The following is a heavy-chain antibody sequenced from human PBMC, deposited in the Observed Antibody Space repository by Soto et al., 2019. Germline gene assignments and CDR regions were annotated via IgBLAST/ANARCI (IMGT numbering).Heavy chain of an antibody. V-gene: IGHV4-59*02. CDR3: ARSYYDSTGFAVDP. D-gene: IGHD3-22*01. J-gene: IGHJ5*02. CDR2: MYFGGSF. Sequence: QIQLQESGPGLVKPSETLSLTCTVSGASVSDGYWSWIRQPPGKGLEWIGFMYFGGSFNYTPSLTSRGPLSVETSKNQFSMRVTSVTAADTAVYYCARSYYDSTGFAVDPWGQGTLVTVSS. CDR1: GASVSDGY.